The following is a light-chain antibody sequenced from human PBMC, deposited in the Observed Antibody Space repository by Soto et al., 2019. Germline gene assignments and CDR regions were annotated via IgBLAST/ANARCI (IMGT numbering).Light chain of an antibody. CDR3: LQYYGGPPHT. V-gene: IGKV4-1*01. CDR2: WAS. CDR1: QSLFYSAYRTNY. J-gene: IGKJ2*01. Sequence: DIVLTQSPDSLAVFLGERATITCKSSQSLFYSAYRTNYLAWYQDKPGQPPKMLISWASTWASGVPDRFSGSGSGTDFTLTISSLQAEDVAVYYCLQYYGGPPHTFGHGTKLEI.